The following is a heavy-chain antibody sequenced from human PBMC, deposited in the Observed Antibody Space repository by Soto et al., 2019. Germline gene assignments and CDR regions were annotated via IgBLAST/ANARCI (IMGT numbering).Heavy chain of an antibody. Sequence: QVQLQESGPGLVKPSQTLSLTCTVSGGSIISSDSYWSWIRQAPGKGLEWIGYINSAGRTYYSASIKIRVXPXLXTXXNQISRKLRSVTAADTAVSFWATWSALGNGYGVGVCGQGTTVSVSS. V-gene: IGHV4-30-4*01. CDR2: INSAGRT. CDR1: GGSIISSDSY. D-gene: IGHD1-1*01. CDR3: ATWSALGNGYGVGV. J-gene: IGHJ6*02.